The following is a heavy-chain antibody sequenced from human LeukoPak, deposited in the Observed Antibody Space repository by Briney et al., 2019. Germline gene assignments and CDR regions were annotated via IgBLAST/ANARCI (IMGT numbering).Heavy chain of an antibody. J-gene: IGHJ5*02. V-gene: IGHV4-59*08. D-gene: IGHD2-21*01. CDR2: IYYSGST. CDR3: ARRQQTGGDNGLHNWFDP. Sequence: PSETLSLTCTVSDGSSSSSSWNWIRQPPGKGLEWIGYIYYSGSTKYNPSLESRVTISVDTSKSQTSLNLRSVTAADTAIYYCARRQQTGGDNGLHNWFDPWGQGTLVTVSS. CDR1: DGSSSSSS.